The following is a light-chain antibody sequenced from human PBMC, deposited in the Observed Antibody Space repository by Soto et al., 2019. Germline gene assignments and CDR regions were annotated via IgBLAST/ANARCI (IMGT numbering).Light chain of an antibody. Sequence: EIVLTQSPATLSLSPGERAALSCRASQSVSNYLTWYQQKPGQAPMFFIFYASKRAAGIPARFSGSGSGTDFTLTISSLEPEDFAVYYCQQRSNWPSTFGGGTKVDIK. CDR3: QQRSNWPST. J-gene: IGKJ4*01. CDR1: QSVSNY. V-gene: IGKV3-11*01. CDR2: YAS.